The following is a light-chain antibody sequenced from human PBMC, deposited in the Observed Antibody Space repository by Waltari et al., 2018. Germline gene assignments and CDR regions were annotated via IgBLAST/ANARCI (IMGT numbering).Light chain of an antibody. CDR3: QQYNSYLSS. V-gene: IGKV1-5*01. CDR1: QNLGTW. CDR2: DGS. Sequence: IAMTQSPSTLSASVGDSVTITCRASQNLGTWVAWYQQNPGKAPKLLIFDGSTLESGVPSRFSGSASGTDFTLTINSLQPDDFASYFCQQYNSYLSSFGQGTKLEI. J-gene: IGKJ2*01.